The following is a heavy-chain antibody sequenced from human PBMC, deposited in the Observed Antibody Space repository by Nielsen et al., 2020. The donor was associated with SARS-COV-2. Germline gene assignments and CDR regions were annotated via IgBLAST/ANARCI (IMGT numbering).Heavy chain of an antibody. CDR2: ISGYNGDT. CDR3: ARDALRYFDWFFVDSFDL. D-gene: IGHD3-9*01. Sequence: ASVKVSCKASGYSFTRNGISWVRQAPGQGLEWVGWISGYNGDTNYEQRFQGRVTMTADTSTSTAYMELRSLKSDDTAVYYCARDALRYFDWFFVDSFDLWGQGTMVTVSS. CDR1: GYSFTRNG. J-gene: IGHJ3*01. V-gene: IGHV1-18*01.